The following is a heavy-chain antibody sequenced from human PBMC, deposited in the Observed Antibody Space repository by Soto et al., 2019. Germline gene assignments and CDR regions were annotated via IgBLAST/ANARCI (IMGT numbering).Heavy chain of an antibody. Sequence: QVQLVEPGGGVVQPGRSLRLSCAASGFTFSSYGMHWVRQAPGKGLEWVAVIWYDGSNKYYADSVKGRFTISRDNSKNTLYLQMNSLRAEDTAVYYCARDVIAAAGPYYYYGMDVWGQGTTVTVSS. D-gene: IGHD6-13*01. V-gene: IGHV3-33*01. CDR1: GFTFSSYG. CDR3: ARDVIAAAGPYYYYGMDV. CDR2: IWYDGSNK. J-gene: IGHJ6*02.